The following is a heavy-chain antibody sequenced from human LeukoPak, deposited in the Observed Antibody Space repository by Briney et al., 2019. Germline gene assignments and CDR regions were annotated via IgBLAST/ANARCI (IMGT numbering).Heavy chain of an antibody. V-gene: IGHV1-2*02. CDR3: ARGTIGSYSSVHD. J-gene: IGHJ1*01. D-gene: IGHD1-26*01. Sequence: ASVKVSCKASGYTFTGYYIHWVRQAPGQGLEWVGWINPKSGGIDYAQRLQGRVTMTTDTSIATAYMELSRLTPDDTAVYFCARGTIGSYSSVHDWGQGTLVTVSS. CDR2: INPKSGGI. CDR1: GYTFTGYY.